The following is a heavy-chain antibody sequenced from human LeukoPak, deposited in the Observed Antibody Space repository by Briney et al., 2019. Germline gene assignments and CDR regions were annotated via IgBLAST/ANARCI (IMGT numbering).Heavy chain of an antibody. J-gene: IGHJ4*02. V-gene: IGHV4-39*01. CDR2: IYYSGST. CDR3: ARRGDISTGYYPS. CDR1: GGSISSSSYY. D-gene: IGHD3-9*01. Sequence: SETLSLTCTVSGGSISSSSYYWGWIRQPPGKGLEWIGSIYYSGSTYYNPSLKSRVTISVDTSKNQFSLKLSSVTAADTAVYYCARRGDISTGYYPSWGQGTLVTVSS.